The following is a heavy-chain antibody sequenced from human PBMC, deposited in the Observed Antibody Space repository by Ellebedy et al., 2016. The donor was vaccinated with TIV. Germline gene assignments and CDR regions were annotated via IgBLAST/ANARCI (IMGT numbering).Heavy chain of an antibody. V-gene: IGHV5-10-1*01. CDR2: IDPSDSYT. CDR1: GYSFTSYW. Sequence: GESLKISXKGSGYSFTSYWISWVRQIPGKGLEWMGRIDPSDSYTNYSPSFQGHVTISADKSISTAYLQWSSLKASDTAMYYCARSDFGGNSDDAFDIWGQGTMVTVSS. D-gene: IGHD3-16*01. J-gene: IGHJ3*02. CDR3: ARSDFGGNSDDAFDI.